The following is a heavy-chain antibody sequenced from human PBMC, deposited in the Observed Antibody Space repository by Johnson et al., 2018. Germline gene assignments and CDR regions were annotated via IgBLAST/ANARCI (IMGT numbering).Heavy chain of an antibody. CDR3: AKDPTVVCGSCSGAVDI. V-gene: IGHV3-43*01. CDR2: ISWDGGST. D-gene: IGHD2-8*01. Sequence: VQLVQSGGVVVQPGGSLRLSCAASGFTFDDYTMHWVRQAPGKGLEWVSLISWDGGSTYYADSVKGRCTISRDNSKNSLYMQMNSLGTVDTALYDCAKDPTVVCGSCSGAVDIWGQGTMVTVSS. J-gene: IGHJ3*02. CDR1: GFTFDDYT.